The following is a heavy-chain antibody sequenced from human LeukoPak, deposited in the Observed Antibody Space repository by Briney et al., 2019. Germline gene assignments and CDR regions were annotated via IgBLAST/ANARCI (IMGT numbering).Heavy chain of an antibody. Sequence: GASVKVSCKASGYTFTGHYMHWVRQAPGQGLEWMGWINPDSGGTNYAQKFQGRVSMTRDTSISTAYMELSRLRSDDTAVYYCARMDCSGGSCYHYYYGVDVWGQGTTVTVSS. V-gene: IGHV1-2*02. CDR2: INPDSGGT. D-gene: IGHD2-15*01. CDR3: ARMDCSGGSCYHYYYGVDV. CDR1: GYTFTGHY. J-gene: IGHJ6*02.